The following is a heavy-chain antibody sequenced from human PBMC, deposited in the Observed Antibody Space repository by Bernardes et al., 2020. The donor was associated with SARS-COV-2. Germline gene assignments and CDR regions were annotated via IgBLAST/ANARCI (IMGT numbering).Heavy chain of an antibody. CDR1: GFTFSSYA. Sequence: RRSMRPSCAASGFTFSSYAMNRVRQAPAKGLQWVSSTSACTTYIQYTDSVEGRFTVSRDNAKNALYLEMTSLRAEDTAIYYCARILRDHGFGSGYYDLWGRGTLVTVSS. V-gene: IGHV3-21*01. CDR2: TSACTTYI. J-gene: IGHJ2*01. CDR3: ARILRDHGFGSGYYDL. D-gene: IGHD4-17*01.